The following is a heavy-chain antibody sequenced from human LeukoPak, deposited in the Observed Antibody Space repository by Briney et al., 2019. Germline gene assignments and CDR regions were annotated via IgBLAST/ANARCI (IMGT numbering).Heavy chain of an antibody. Sequence: ASVTVSCKASGYRFNTYGISWVRQAPGQGLEWMGWISTFNGNTDSVQRLQGRVTMTTDASTSTAYMELSSLRSEDTAVYYCARLPENHAFDIWGQGTMVTVSS. CDR3: ARLPENHAFDI. D-gene: IGHD1-14*01. V-gene: IGHV1-18*01. J-gene: IGHJ3*02. CDR1: GYRFNTYG. CDR2: ISTFNGNT.